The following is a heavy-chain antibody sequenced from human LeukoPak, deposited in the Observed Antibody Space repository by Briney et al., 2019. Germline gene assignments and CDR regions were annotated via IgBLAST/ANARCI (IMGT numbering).Heavy chain of an antibody. CDR2: IGHDGSNK. CDR3: ARQAGPALYFDY. CDR1: QFTFSSYG. Sequence: GGSLRLSCVVSQFTFSSYGMHWVRQAPGKGLEWVAFIGHDGSNKYYADSVKGRFFISRDNSKNTLYLQMNSLRAEDTAVYYCARQAGPALYFDYWGQGTLVTVSS. J-gene: IGHJ4*02. V-gene: IGHV3-30*02.